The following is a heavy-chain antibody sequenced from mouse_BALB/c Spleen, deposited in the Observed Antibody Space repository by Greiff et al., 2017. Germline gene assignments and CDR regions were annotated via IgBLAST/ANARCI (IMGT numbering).Heavy chain of an antibody. V-gene: IGHV1S29*02. CDR1: GYTFTDYN. CDR2: IYPYNGGT. CDR3: ARAGLYYFDY. J-gene: IGHJ2*01. Sequence: VQLKESGPELVEPGASVKISCTASGYTFTDYNMHWVKQSHGKSLEWIGYIYPYNGGTGYNQKFKSKATCTEDNSSRPAYMELRSLTSEDSAVYYCARAGLYYFDYWGQGTTLTVSS.